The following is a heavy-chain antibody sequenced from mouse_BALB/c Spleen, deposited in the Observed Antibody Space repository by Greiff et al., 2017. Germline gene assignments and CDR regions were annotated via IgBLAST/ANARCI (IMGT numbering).Heavy chain of an antibody. D-gene: IGHD2-4*01. J-gene: IGHJ2*01. CDR2: LSYDGSN. V-gene: IGHV3-6*02. CDR1: GYSITSGYY. CDR3: ARCYDYDVSYFDD. Sequence: EVQLVESGPGLVKPSQSLSLTCSVTGYSITSGYYWNWIRQFPGNKLEWMGYLSYDGSNNYNPSLKNRISITRDTSKNQFFLKLNSVTTEDTATYYCARCYDYDVSYFDDRGQGTTLTVSS.